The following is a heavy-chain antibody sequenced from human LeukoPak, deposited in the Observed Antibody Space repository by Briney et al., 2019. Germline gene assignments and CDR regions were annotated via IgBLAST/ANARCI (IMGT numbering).Heavy chain of an antibody. CDR3: ARAIDYYDSSGYFPVGY. Sequence: PGGSLRLSCAASGFTFSSYSMNWVRQAPGKGLEWVSSISSSTSYIYYADSVKGRFTISRDNAKNSLYLQMNSLRAEDTAVYYCARAIDYYDSSGYFPVGYWGQGTLVTVSS. CDR1: GFTFSSYS. D-gene: IGHD3-22*01. J-gene: IGHJ4*02. V-gene: IGHV3-21*04. CDR2: ISSSTSYI.